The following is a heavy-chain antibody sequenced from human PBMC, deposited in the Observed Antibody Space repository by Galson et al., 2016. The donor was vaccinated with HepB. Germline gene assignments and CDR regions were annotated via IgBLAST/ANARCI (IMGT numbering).Heavy chain of an antibody. V-gene: IGHV3-30*07. D-gene: IGHD2-15*01. J-gene: IGHJ6*02. CDR3: VRNLGYCSGGRCNLSGMDV. Sequence: PVKGRFTISRDNSKNTLHLQMNSLRVEDTALYYCVRNLGYCSGGRCNLSGMDVWGQGTTVTVFS.